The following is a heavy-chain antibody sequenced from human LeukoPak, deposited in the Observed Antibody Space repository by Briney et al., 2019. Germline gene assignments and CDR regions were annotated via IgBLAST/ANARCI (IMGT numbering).Heavy chain of an antibody. CDR1: GGSISSYY. CDR2: IYYSGST. V-gene: IGHV4-59*08. Sequence: SETLSLTCTVSGGSISSYYWSWIRQPPGKGLEWIGYIYYSGSTYYSPSLKSRVTISVDTSKNQFSLKLSSVTAADTAVYYCARPVPSRLGWFDPWGQGTLVTVSS. CDR3: ARPVPSRLGWFDP. J-gene: IGHJ5*02. D-gene: IGHD1-1*01.